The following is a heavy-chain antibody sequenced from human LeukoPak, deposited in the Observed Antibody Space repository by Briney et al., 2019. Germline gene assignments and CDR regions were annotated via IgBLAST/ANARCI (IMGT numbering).Heavy chain of an antibody. J-gene: IGHJ4*02. CDR3: ARIRRAYYYDSSGYYPSDVYYFDY. CDR2: INQDGSEK. CDR1: GFSFVSHW. V-gene: IGHV3-7*01. Sequence: GGSLRLSCVASGFSFVSHWMTWVRQAPGKGLEWVANINQDGSEKYYVDSVKGRFTISRDNAKNSLYLQMNSLRAEDTAVYYCARIRRAYYYDSSGYYPSDVYYFDYWGQGTLVTVSS. D-gene: IGHD3-22*01.